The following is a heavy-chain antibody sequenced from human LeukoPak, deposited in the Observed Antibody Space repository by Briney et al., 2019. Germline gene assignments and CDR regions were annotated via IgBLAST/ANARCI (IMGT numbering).Heavy chain of an antibody. CDR2: INANSGGT. CDR1: GYTFTGYY. V-gene: IGHV1-2*02. D-gene: IGHD1-26*01. CDR3: ARCPKQVGFAYWHFDL. J-gene: IGHJ2*01. Sequence: ASVKVSCKASGYTFTGYYMHWVRQAPGQGLEWMGWINANSGGTNYAQKFQGRVTMTRDTSITTGYMELSRLRSDDTAVYYCARCPKQVGFAYWHFDLWGRGTLVTVSS.